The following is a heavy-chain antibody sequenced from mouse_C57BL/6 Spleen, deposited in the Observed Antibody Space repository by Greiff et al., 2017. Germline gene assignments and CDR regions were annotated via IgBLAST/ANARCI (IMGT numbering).Heavy chain of an antibody. CDR3: ARGNAIYYDYAWFAY. Sequence: VQLQQSGAELMKPGASVKLSCKATGYTFTGYWIEWVKQRPGHGLEWIGEILPGSGSTNYNEKFKGKATFTADTSSNTAYMQLSSLITEDSAIYYCARGNAIYYDYAWFAYWGQGTLVTVSA. J-gene: IGHJ3*01. CDR2: ILPGSGST. V-gene: IGHV1-9*01. CDR1: GYTFTGYW. D-gene: IGHD2-4*01.